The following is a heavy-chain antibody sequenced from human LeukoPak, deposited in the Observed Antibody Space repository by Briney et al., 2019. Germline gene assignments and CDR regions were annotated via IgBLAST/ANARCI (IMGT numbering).Heavy chain of an antibody. CDR1: GYSFTSYY. Sequence: GASVKVSCKASGYSFTSYYVHWVRQAPGQGPVWMGTLYPSAGTTTISDAQKFQGRVTMTSDTSTSTVYLELSGLIYEDTAVYYCAREYHGGQFDYWGQGTLVTVSS. V-gene: IGHV1-46*01. CDR3: AREYHGGQFDY. CDR2: LYPSAGTT. J-gene: IGHJ4*02. D-gene: IGHD2-15*01.